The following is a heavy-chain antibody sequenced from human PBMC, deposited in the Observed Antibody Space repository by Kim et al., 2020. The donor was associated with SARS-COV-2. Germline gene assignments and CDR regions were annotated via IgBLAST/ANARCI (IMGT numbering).Heavy chain of an antibody. CDR3: LRSSDS. Sequence: GGSLRLSCATSGFTFSDFWMSWVRQAPGKGPEWAANISPDGSGRFYVDSVKGRFIVSRDNAKGSLYLQMNSLRPEDSAVYYCLRSSDSWGQGTLVTV. D-gene: IGHD2-21*01. CDR1: GFTFSDFW. J-gene: IGHJ5*02. V-gene: IGHV3-7*05. CDR2: ISPDGSGR.